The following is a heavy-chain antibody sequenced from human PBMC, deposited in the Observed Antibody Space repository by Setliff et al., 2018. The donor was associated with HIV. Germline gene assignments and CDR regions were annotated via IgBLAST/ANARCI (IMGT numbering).Heavy chain of an antibody. Sequence: PGGSLRLSCAVSGFFFSDHYMSWIRQAPGKGLEWVSYISFSGNTIYYRDSVKGRFAISRDNAKNSLYLQMNSLRVEDTAVYYCARSYYGSTTSYGMDVWGQGTTVTVSS. CDR1: GFFFSDHY. CDR3: ARSYYGSTTSYGMDV. V-gene: IGHV3-11*04. CDR2: ISFSGNTI. J-gene: IGHJ6*02. D-gene: IGHD3-10*01.